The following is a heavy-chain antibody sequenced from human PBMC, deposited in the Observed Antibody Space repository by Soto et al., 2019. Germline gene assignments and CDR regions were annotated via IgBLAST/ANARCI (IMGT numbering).Heavy chain of an antibody. CDR2: IRNGVNDFAT. Sequence: DVRLVESGGGLVHPGGSLKLSCAASGFTFSDSAIHWVRQASGKGLEWIGRIRNGVNDFATGYAASVQGRFTISRDDSKNTANLQMNSLKTEDTAVYYCARDDSDFIWGKLDDGGQGTLVTVSP. D-gene: IGHD3-16*01. J-gene: IGHJ4*02. V-gene: IGHV3-73*01. CDR3: ARDDSDFIWGKLDD. CDR1: GFTFSDSA.